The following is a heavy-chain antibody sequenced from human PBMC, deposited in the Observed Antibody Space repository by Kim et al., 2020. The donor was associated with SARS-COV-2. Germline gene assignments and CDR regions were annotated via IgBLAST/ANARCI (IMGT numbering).Heavy chain of an antibody. J-gene: IGHJ4*02. Sequence: KDYVDSGKGRFTISRDNAKNSLDLQMNSLRAEDTALYYCARDWNDGGDYWGQGTLVTVSS. V-gene: IGHV3-7*03. CDR3: ARDWNDGGDY. D-gene: IGHD1-1*01. CDR2: K.